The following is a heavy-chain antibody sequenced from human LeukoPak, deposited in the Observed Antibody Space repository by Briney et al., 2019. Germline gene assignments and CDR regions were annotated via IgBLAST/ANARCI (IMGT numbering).Heavy chain of an antibody. J-gene: IGHJ4*02. V-gene: IGHV1-69*06. Sequence: ASVRVSCKASGGTFSSYAISWVRQAPGQGLEWMGGIIPIFGTANYAQKFQGRVTITADKSTNTAYMELSSLRSEDTAVYYCARDDTSGFDYWGQGTLVTVSS. CDR1: GGTFSSYA. D-gene: IGHD6-19*01. CDR2: IIPIFGTA. CDR3: ARDDTSGFDY.